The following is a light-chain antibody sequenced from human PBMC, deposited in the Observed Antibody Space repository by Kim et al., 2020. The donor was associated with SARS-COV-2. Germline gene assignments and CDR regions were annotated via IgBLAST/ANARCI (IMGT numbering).Light chain of an antibody. CDR3: QTWHTAIQAV. CDR2: VNNDGSH. Sequence: QLVLTQSPSASASLGDSVKLTCTLSSGHSTYAIAWHQQQPEKGPRYLMKVNNDGSHSKGDGIPDRFSGSSSGAERYLSISSLQSEDEADYYCQTWHTAIQAVFGGGTQLTVL. CDR1: SGHSTYA. V-gene: IGLV4-69*01. J-gene: IGLJ3*02.